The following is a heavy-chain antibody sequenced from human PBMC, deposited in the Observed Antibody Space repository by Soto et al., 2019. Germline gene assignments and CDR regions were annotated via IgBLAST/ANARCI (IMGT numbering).Heavy chain of an antibody. Sequence: QVQLVQSGAEVKKPGSSVKVSCKASGGTFSSYAISWVRQAPGQGLEWLGGIIPIFGTANYAQKFQGRVTITADESTSTDYMELSSLRSEDTAVYYCARDLGYSYGSAGYGMDVWGQGTTVTVSS. J-gene: IGHJ6*02. V-gene: IGHV1-69*01. CDR2: IIPIFGTA. CDR1: GGTFSSYA. D-gene: IGHD5-18*01. CDR3: ARDLGYSYGSAGYGMDV.